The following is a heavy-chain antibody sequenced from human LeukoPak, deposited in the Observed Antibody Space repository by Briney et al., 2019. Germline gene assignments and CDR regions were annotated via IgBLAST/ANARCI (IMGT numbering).Heavy chain of an antibody. CDR2: MNSDGTVT. J-gene: IGHJ4*02. D-gene: IGHD2-21*01. Sequence: GGSLRLSRAASGFTLSGYWMHWVRQAPGEGLVCVSRMNSDGTVTTYADSVRGRFTISRDNARNTLYLQMSSLRAEDTAVYYCARYVVASACFDSWGQGTPVTVSS. CDR3: ARYVVASACFDS. CDR1: GFTLSGYW. V-gene: IGHV3-74*01.